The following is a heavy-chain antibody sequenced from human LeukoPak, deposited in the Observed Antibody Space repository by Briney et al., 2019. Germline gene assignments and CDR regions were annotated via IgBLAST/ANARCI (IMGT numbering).Heavy chain of an antibody. V-gene: IGHV3-23*01. J-gene: IGHJ6*02. Sequence: GGSLRLSCAASGFTFSSYAMSWVRQAPGKGLEWVSAISGSGGSTYYADSVKGRFTISRDNPKNTLYLQMNSLRAEDTAVYYCAKDLSDSSSWYRWSYYYYGMDVWGQGTAVTVSS. CDR3: AKDLSDSSSWYRWSYYYYGMDV. CDR1: GFTFSSYA. CDR2: ISGSGGST. D-gene: IGHD6-13*01.